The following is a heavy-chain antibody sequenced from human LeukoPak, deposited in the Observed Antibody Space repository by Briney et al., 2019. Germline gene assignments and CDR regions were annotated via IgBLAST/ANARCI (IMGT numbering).Heavy chain of an antibody. CDR2: INPNSGGT. V-gene: IGHV1-2*02. J-gene: IGHJ4*02. CDR3: ARAAYYDFWSGYIDY. Sequence: ASVKVSRKASGYTFTGYYMHWVRQAPGQGLEWMGWINPNSGGTNYAQKFQGRVTMTRDTSISTAYMELSRLRSDDTAVYNCARAAYYDFWSGYIDYSGQGTLVTVSS. D-gene: IGHD3-3*01. CDR1: GYTFTGYY.